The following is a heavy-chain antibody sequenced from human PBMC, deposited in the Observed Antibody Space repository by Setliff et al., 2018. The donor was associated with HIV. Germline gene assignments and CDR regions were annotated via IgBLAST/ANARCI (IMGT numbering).Heavy chain of an antibody. V-gene: IGHV5-51*01. CDR3: ARAPRSPLRLRDNLLSSSSFFMDV. D-gene: IGHD2-21*02. CDR2: IYPGDSDT. J-gene: IGHJ6*03. CDR1: GYIFTDYW. Sequence: GESLKISCEASGYIFTDYWIGWVRQMPGKGLEWMGIIYPGDSDTRYSPSFQGQVTFSADKSISAVYLQWDSLKASDSAIYYCARAPRSPLRLRDNLLSSSSFFMDVWGKGTTVTVS.